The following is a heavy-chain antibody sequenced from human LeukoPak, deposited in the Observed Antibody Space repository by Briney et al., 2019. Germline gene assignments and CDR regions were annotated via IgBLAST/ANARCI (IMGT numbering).Heavy chain of an antibody. CDR2: IHTSGDT. CDR3: IVFGDSNH. V-gene: IGHV3-53*01. Sequence: GGSLRLSCAASGLTGSHNYVSWVRQAPGKGLEWVSAIHTSGDTCYADSVKGRFTISRDTSKNTLYLQINSLRVEDTAVYYCIVFGDSNHWGQGTLVTVSS. J-gene: IGHJ5*02. D-gene: IGHD4-17*01. CDR1: GLTGSHNY.